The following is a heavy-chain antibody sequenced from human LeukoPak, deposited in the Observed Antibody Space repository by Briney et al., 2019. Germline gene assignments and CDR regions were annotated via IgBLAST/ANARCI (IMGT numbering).Heavy chain of an antibody. D-gene: IGHD5-12*01. V-gene: IGHV3-23*01. Sequence: GGSLRLSCAASGFTFSSYAMSWVRQAPGKGLEWVSAISGSGGSTYYADSVKGRFTISRDNSKNTLYLQMNSLRAEDTAVYYCAKVGRATIPLRYFDYWGQGTLVTVPS. CDR3: AKVGRATIPLRYFDY. CDR2: ISGSGGST. CDR1: GFTFSSYA. J-gene: IGHJ4*02.